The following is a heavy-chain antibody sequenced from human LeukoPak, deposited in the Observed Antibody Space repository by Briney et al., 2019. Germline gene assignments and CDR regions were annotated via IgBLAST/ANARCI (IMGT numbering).Heavy chain of an antibody. CDR3: ASAAWGLLYENAYSGYDFNAFDI. V-gene: IGHV3-11*01. J-gene: IGHJ3*02. CDR1: GFTFSDYY. Sequence: GGSLRLSCAASGFTFSDYYMSWIRQAPGKGLEWVSYISSSGSTIYYADSVKGRFTISRDNAKNSLYLQMNSLRAEDTAVYYCASAAWGLLYENAYSGYDFNAFDIWGQGTMVTVSS. CDR2: ISSSGSTI. D-gene: IGHD5-12*01.